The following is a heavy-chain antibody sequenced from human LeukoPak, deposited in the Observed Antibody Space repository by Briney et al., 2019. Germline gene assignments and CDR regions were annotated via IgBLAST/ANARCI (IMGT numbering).Heavy chain of an antibody. CDR3: ASHDYGDYVSFDY. Sequence: GGSLRLSCVASGFTFSDYAMSWVRQAPGKGLEWVSAISGSGGSTYYADSVKGRFTISRDNSKNTLYLQMNSLRAEDTAVYYCASHDYGDYVSFDYWGQGTLVTVSS. V-gene: IGHV3-23*01. CDR2: ISGSGGST. J-gene: IGHJ4*02. CDR1: GFTFSDYA. D-gene: IGHD4-17*01.